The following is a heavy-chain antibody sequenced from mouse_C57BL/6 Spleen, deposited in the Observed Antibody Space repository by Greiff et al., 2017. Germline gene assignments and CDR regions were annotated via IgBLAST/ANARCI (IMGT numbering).Heavy chain of an antibody. J-gene: IGHJ1*03. CDR2: IHPSDSDT. CDR1: GYTFTSYW. Sequence: VQLQQSGTVLARPGASVKMSCKTSGYTFTSYWMHWVKQRPGQGLEWIGRIHPSDSDTNYNQKFKGKATLTVDKSSSTAYMQLSSLTSEDSAVYYCAIWLLRGYFDVWGTGTTVTVSS. V-gene: IGHV1-74*01. D-gene: IGHD2-3*01. CDR3: AIWLLRGYFDV.